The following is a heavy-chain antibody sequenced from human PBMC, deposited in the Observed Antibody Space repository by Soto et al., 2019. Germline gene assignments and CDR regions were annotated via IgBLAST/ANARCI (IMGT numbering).Heavy chain of an antibody. Sequence: QVQLLQSGAEVKKPGASVKVSCKTSGYTFTSYAISWVRQAPGQGLEWLGWISAYNGTTNYAQKLHGRGTMTTDTSTGTAYMDLRSLRSDDTALYYCARVEAGPSPIAARRYYFDYWGQGTLVTVSS. J-gene: IGHJ4*02. CDR2: ISAYNGTT. CDR1: GYTFTSYA. D-gene: IGHD6-6*01. V-gene: IGHV1-18*04. CDR3: ARVEAGPSPIAARRYYFDY.